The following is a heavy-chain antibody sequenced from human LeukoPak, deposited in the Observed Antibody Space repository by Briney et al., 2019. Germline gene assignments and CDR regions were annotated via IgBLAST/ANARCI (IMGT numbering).Heavy chain of an antibody. CDR3: ARGPYGYNYYFDL. D-gene: IGHD5-24*01. CDR1: GGSFSGYY. V-gene: IGHV4-34*01. J-gene: IGHJ4*02. Sequence: SETLSLTCAVSGGSFSGYYWTWIRQPPGKGLEWIGEINHSGSTNYNPSLKSRVTISVDTPKNQFSLNLSSVTAADTAVYYCARGPYGYNYYFDLWGQGPLVTVSS. CDR2: INHSGST.